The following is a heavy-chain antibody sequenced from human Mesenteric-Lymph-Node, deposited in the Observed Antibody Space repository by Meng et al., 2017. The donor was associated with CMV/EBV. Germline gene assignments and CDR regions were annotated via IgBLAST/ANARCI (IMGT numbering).Heavy chain of an antibody. CDR3: ARDRYDSSGSYFDY. J-gene: IGHJ4*02. Sequence: GESLKISCAASGFTVSSNYMSWVRQAPGKGLEWVSVIYSGGSTYYADSVRGRFTISRDNSKNTLYLQMNSLRAEDTAVFYCARDRYDSSGSYFDYWGQGTLVTVSS. V-gene: IGHV3-53*01. CDR1: GFTVSSNY. CDR2: IYSGGST. D-gene: IGHD3-22*01.